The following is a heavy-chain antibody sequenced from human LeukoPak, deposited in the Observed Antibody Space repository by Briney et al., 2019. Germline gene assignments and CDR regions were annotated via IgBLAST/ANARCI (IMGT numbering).Heavy chain of an antibody. V-gene: IGHV3-7*04. CDR1: GFTFSSYW. CDR3: ARDMIILQS. D-gene: IGHD3-16*01. Sequence: PGGSLRLSCAASGFTFSSYWMSWVRQAPGKGLEWVANIKRDGSEKYYVDSVKGRFTISRDNAKKSLYLQMNSLRAEDTAVYFCARDMIILQSWGQGTLVTVSS. J-gene: IGHJ5*02. CDR2: IKRDGSEK.